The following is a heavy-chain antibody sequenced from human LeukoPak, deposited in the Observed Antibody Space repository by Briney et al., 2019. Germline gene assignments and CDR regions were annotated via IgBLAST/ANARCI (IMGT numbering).Heavy chain of an antibody. Sequence: GGSLRLSCAASGFTFDDYTMHWVRQAPGKGLEWVSFISWDGGSTYYADSVKGRFTISRDNSKNYLYLQMNSLRTEDTALYYCAKEKSGSGYLDFDYWGQGTLVTVSS. CDR1: GFTFDDYT. D-gene: IGHD3-22*01. V-gene: IGHV3-43*01. CDR2: ISWDGGST. CDR3: AKEKSGSGYLDFDY. J-gene: IGHJ4*02.